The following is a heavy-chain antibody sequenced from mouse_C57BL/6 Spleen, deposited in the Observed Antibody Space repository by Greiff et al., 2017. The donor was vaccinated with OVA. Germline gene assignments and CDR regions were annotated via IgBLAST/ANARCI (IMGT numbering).Heavy chain of an antibody. CDR2: IYPRDGST. CDR1: GYTFTDHT. Sequence: VKLVESDAELVKPGASVKISCKVSGYTFTDHTIHWMKQRPEQGLEWIGYIYPRDGSTKYNEKFKGKATLTADKSSSTAYMQLNSLTSEDSAVYFCARSRGITTVDFDYWGQGTTLTVSS. V-gene: IGHV1-78*01. J-gene: IGHJ2*01. D-gene: IGHD1-1*01. CDR3: ARSRGITTVDFDY.